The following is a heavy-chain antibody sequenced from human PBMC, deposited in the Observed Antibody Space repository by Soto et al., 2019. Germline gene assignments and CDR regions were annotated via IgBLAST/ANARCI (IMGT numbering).Heavy chain of an antibody. D-gene: IGHD2-15*01. V-gene: IGHV1-69*02. J-gene: IGHJ4*02. CDR3: ARCNKLGWCDY. CDR2: IIPILGIA. Sequence: QVQLVQSGAEVKKPGSSVKVSCKASGGTFSSYTISWVRQAPGQGLEWMGRIIPILGIANYAQKFQGRVTITADKSTSTAYRELSSLRSEDTAVYYCARCNKLGWCDYWGQGTLVTVSS. CDR1: GGTFSSYT.